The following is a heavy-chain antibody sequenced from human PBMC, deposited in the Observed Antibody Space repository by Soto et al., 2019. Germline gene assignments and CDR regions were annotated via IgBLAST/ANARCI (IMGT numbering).Heavy chain of an antibody. V-gene: IGHV1-3*01. CDR3: ARVYYYDSSGYYDAFDI. Sequence: ASVKVSCKASGYTFTSYAMHWVRQAPGQRLEWMGWINAGNGNTKYSQKFQGRVTISRDTSASTAYMELSSLRSEDTAVYYCARVYYYDSSGYYDAFDIWGQGTMVTVS. D-gene: IGHD3-22*01. CDR2: INAGNGNT. CDR1: GYTFTSYA. J-gene: IGHJ3*02.